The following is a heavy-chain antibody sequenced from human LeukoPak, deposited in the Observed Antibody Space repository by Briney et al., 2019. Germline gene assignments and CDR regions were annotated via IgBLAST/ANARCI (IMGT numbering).Heavy chain of an antibody. CDR3: ATPSPVTTPGLRRRYYFDY. D-gene: IGHD4-17*01. CDR1: VYTLPELS. V-gene: IGHV1-24*01. CDR2: FDPEDGET. J-gene: IGHJ4*02. Sequence: ASVTVSFKFSVYTLPELSMHWVRQAPGKRLEWMGGFDPEDGETIYAKKFQGRVTMTEDTSTDTAYMELSSLRSEDTAVYYCATPSPVTTPGLRRRYYFDYWGQGTLVTVSS.